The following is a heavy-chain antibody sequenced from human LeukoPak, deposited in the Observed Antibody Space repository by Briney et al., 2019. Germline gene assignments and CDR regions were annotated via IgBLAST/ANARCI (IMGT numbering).Heavy chain of an antibody. J-gene: IGHJ4*02. V-gene: IGHV3-30-3*01. Sequence: GGSLRLSCAASGFAFSSYAMHWVLQAPGKGLEWVAVISYDGSNKYYADSVKGRFTISRDNSKNTLYLQMNSLRAEDTAVYYCARDFDVNATGYLYWGQGTLVTVSS. CDR3: ARDFDVNATGYLY. CDR1: GFAFSSYA. D-gene: IGHD3-9*01. CDR2: ISYDGSNK.